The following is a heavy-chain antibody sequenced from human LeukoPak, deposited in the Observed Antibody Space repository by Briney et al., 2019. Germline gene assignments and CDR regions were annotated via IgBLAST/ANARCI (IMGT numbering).Heavy chain of an antibody. CDR1: GASISSGGYY. J-gene: IGHJ1*01. D-gene: IGHD2-2*01. V-gene: IGHV4-31*03. Sequence: PSETLSLTCTVSGASISSGGYYWSWIRQHPGKGLEWIGYISYSGSPYYNPSLKSRVTIPVDTSRNQFSLKLSSVTAADTAVYYCARGPHCSSTSCYSEYFHHWGQGTLVTVSS. CDR3: ARGPHCSSTSCYSEYFHH. CDR2: ISYSGSP.